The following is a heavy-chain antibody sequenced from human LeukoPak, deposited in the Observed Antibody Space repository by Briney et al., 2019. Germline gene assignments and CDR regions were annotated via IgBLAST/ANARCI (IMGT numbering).Heavy chain of an antibody. CDR2: ITDRGGDT. CDR3: AKGYRGNYDY. J-gene: IGHJ4*02. CDR1: GFTFSNYA. Sequence: GGSLRLSCAASGFTFSNYAMTWVRQARGKGLEWVSAITDRGGDTYYADSVKGRFTISRDNSKNMLYLQMNSLRAEDTAVYYCAKGYRGNYDYWGQGTLVTVSS. V-gene: IGHV3-23*01. D-gene: IGHD1-26*01.